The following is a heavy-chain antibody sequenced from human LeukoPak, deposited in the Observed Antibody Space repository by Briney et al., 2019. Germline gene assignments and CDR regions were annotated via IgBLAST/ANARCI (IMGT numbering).Heavy chain of an antibody. CDR3: ARDINPLHLIMVRGVTPGDY. J-gene: IGHJ4*02. V-gene: IGHV1-46*01. D-gene: IGHD3-10*01. CDR2: INPSGGST. CDR1: GYTFTSYY. Sequence: GASVKVSCKASGYTFTSYYMHWVRQAPGQGLEWMGIINPSGGSTSYAQKFQGRVTMTRDTSTSTVYMELSSLRSEDTAVYYCARDINPLHLIMVRGVTPGDYWGQGTLVTVSS.